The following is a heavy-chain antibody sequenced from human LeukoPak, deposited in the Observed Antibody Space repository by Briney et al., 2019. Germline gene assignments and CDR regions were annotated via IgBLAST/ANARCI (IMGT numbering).Heavy chain of an antibody. V-gene: IGHV3-23*01. CDR1: GFTFSSYA. CDR3: ATNYYDSSGYFPDFDY. Sequence: PGGSLRPSCAASGFTFSSYAMNWVRQAPVKGLEWVSGISGSGRDTYYADSVKGRFTISRDNSKNTLYLQMNSLRADDTAVYYCATNYYDSSGYFPDFDYWGQGALVSVSS. CDR2: ISGSGRDT. D-gene: IGHD3-22*01. J-gene: IGHJ4*02.